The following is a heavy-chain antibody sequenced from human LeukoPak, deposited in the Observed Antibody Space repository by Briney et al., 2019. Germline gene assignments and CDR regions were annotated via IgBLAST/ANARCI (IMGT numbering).Heavy chain of an antibody. D-gene: IGHD3-3*01. V-gene: IGHV3-23*01. J-gene: IGHJ4*02. CDR2: ISGSGGSI. Sequence: PGGSLRLSCADSGFTFSSYAMRWVRQAPGKGLEWVSAISGSGGSIYYADSVKGRFTISRDNSKNTLYLQMNSLRAEDTAVYYCAKDAAVLRFLEWLSGAPDYWGQGTLVTVSS. CDR3: AKDAAVLRFLEWLSGAPDY. CDR1: GFTFSSYA.